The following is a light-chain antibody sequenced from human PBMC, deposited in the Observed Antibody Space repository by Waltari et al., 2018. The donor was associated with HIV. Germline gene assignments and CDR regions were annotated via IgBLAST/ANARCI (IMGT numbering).Light chain of an antibody. CDR3: LLSYSGARPVV. CDR2: DTS. J-gene: IGLJ2*01. Sequence: QAVVTQEPSLTVSPGGTVTLTCSSSSGPVTSGTYPYWFQQKPGQAPRTLIYDTSSRQSWTPTRFSGSLLGGKAALTLSGAQPEDEAEYYCLLSYSGARPVVFGGGTKLTVL. V-gene: IGLV7-46*01. CDR1: SGPVTSGTY.